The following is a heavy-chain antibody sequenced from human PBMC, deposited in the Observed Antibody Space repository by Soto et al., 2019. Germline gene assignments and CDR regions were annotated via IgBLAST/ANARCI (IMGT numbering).Heavy chain of an antibody. J-gene: IGHJ4*02. CDR3: ASFVPNYDSSGYYGPGDY. V-gene: IGHV3-21*01. Sequence: EVQLVESGGGLVKPGGSLRLSCAASGFTFSSYSMNWVRQAPGKGLEWVSSISSSSSYIYYADSVKGRFTISRDNAKNSLYLQMNSLRAEDTAVYYCASFVPNYDSSGYYGPGDYWGQGTLVTVSS. D-gene: IGHD3-22*01. CDR1: GFTFSSYS. CDR2: ISSSSSYI.